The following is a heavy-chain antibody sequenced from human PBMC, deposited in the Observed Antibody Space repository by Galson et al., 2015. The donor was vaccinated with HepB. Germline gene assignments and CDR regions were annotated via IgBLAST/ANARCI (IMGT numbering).Heavy chain of an antibody. CDR3: ARDFASGYDPYYFDY. Sequence: SLRLSCAASGFTFSDYYMSWIRQAPGKGLEWVSYISSSSSYTNYADSVKGRFTISRDNAKNSLYLQMNSLRAEDTAVYYCARDFASGYDPYYFDYWGQGTLVTVSS. CDR1: GFTFSDYY. J-gene: IGHJ4*02. V-gene: IGHV3-11*06. D-gene: IGHD5-12*01. CDR2: ISSSSSYT.